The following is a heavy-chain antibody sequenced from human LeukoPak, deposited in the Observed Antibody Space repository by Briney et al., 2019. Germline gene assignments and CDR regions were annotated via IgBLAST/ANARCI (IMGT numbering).Heavy chain of an antibody. V-gene: IGHV3-21*01. D-gene: IGHD4-17*01. J-gene: IGHJ2*01. CDR1: GFSLSDYS. Sequence: GGSLRLSCAASGFSLSDYSLNWVRQAPGKGLEWVSFISSTSSYIYYADSVKGRFTICRDNAKNSLYLQMNSLRGEDTAVYYCARDGDYGDSHVHWYFDLWGRGSLVTVSS. CDR3: ARDGDYGDSHVHWYFDL. CDR2: ISSTSSYI.